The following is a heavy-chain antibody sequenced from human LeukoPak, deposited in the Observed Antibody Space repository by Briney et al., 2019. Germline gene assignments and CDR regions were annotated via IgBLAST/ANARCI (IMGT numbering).Heavy chain of an antibody. CDR1: GFTFSSYE. Sequence: GGSLRLSCAASGFTFSSYEMNWVRQAPGKGLEWVSYISSSGSTIYYADSVKGRFTISRDNAKNSLYLQMNSLRAEDTAVYYCAKDPRSGIVVVPAAINWGQGTLVTVSS. CDR3: AKDPRSGIVVVPAAIN. CDR2: ISSSGSTI. J-gene: IGHJ4*02. V-gene: IGHV3-48*03. D-gene: IGHD2-2*02.